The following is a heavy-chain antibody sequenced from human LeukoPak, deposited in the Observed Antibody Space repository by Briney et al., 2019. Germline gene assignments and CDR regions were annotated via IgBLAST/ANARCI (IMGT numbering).Heavy chain of an antibody. Sequence: GESLKISCRGSGYTFVDYWSGWVRQMPAKGLEWIGFIYPSDSDTRYSPSFQGQVTISADKSISTAYLQWSSLKASDTAMYYCARAGYSSGWYGVYWGQGTLVTVSS. CDR1: GYTFVDYW. V-gene: IGHV5-51*01. J-gene: IGHJ4*02. CDR3: ARAGYSSGWYGVY. CDR2: IYPSDSDT. D-gene: IGHD6-19*01.